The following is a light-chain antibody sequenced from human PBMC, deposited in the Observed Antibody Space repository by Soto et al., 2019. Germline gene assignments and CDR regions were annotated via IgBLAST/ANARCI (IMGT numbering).Light chain of an antibody. V-gene: IGKV3-11*01. CDR1: QSVGTY. CDR3: QQRSNWQVT. J-gene: IGKJ5*01. CDR2: DAS. Sequence: DNVLTQSPDTLSLSPGERATLSCRASQSVGTYLAWYQQKPGQAPRLPIYDASNRATGIPARFSGSGSGTDFTLTISSLEPEDFAVYYCQQRSNWQVTFGQGTRLEIK.